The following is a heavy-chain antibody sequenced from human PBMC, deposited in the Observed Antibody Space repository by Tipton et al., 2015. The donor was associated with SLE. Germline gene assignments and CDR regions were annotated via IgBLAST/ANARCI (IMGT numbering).Heavy chain of an antibody. CDR3: ARDGGDPYYYDSSGYYYFDY. V-gene: IGHV3-21*01. CDR2: ISSSSSYI. D-gene: IGHD3-22*01. J-gene: IGHJ4*02. Sequence: SLRLSCAASGFTFSSYSMNWVRQAPGKGLEWVSSISSSSSYIYYADSVKGRFTIPRDNAKNSLYLQMNSLRAEDTAVYYCARDGGDPYYYDSSGYYYFDYWGQGTLVTVSS. CDR1: GFTFSSYS.